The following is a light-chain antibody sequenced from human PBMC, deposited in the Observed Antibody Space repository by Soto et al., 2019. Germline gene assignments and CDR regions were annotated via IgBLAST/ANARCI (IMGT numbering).Light chain of an antibody. CDR1: QSISSW. CDR2: KAS. CDR3: QQYNDNWT. J-gene: IGKJ1*01. Sequence: DIPMTQSPSTLSASVGDRVTITCRASQSISSWLAWYQQKPGTAPKLLIYKASTLQSGVPSRFSGSGSGTEFTLTISSLQPDDSATYDCQQYNDNWTFGQGTKGEIK. V-gene: IGKV1-5*03.